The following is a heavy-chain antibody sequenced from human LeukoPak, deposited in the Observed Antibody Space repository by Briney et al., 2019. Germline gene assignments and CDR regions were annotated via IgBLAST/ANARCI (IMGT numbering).Heavy chain of an antibody. Sequence: VASVKVSCKTSGYSFNIYEINWVRQATGQGLEWMGWVNPNSGDTDYAQKFQGRLTMTRNTSISTAYMELSGLRLEDTAVYYCSRGPRFDPWGQGTLVTVSS. V-gene: IGHV1-8*01. CDR2: VNPNSGDT. J-gene: IGHJ5*02. CDR1: GYSFNIYE. CDR3: SRGPRFDP.